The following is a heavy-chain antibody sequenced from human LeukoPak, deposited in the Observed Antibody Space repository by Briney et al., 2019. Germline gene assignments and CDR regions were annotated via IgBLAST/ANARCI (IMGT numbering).Heavy chain of an antibody. CDR1: GYSISSGYY. J-gene: IGHJ3*02. CDR2: IYHSGNT. Sequence: SETLSLTCSVSGYSISSGYYWGWIRQPPGKGLECIGSIYHSGNTFYNPSLKNRVTISLDTSKNQFSLKLSSVTAADTAVYYCARGHDSSGYYYVGAFDIWGQGTMVTVSS. CDR3: ARGHDSSGYYYVGAFDI. V-gene: IGHV4-38-2*02. D-gene: IGHD3-22*01.